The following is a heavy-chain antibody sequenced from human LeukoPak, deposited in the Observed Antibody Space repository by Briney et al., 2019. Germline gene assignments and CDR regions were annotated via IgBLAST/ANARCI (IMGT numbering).Heavy chain of an antibody. D-gene: IGHD7-27*01. CDR2: IDPSDSDI. V-gene: IGHV5-51*01. J-gene: IGHJ4*02. CDR3: ARQTAMGRSGDY. Sequence: GESLKISCKASGYSFTSYWIGWVRQMPGKGLEWMGIIDPSDSDIRYTPSFQGQVTISADKSLSTAYLQWNSLKASGTAIYYCARQTAMGRSGDYWGQGTLVTVSS. CDR1: GYSFTSYW.